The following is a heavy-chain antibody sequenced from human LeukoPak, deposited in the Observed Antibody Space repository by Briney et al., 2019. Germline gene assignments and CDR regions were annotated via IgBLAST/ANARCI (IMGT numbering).Heavy chain of an antibody. V-gene: IGHV4-4*09. D-gene: IGHD3-22*01. Sequence: SETLSLTCTVSGGSISSYYWSWIRQPPGKGLEWIGYIYTSGSTNYNPSLKSRVTISVDTSKNQFSLKLSSVTAADTAVYYCARLYDSSGYYWPYFDYWGQGTLVTVSS. CDR1: GGSISSYY. J-gene: IGHJ4*02. CDR2: IYTSGST. CDR3: ARLYDSSGYYWPYFDY.